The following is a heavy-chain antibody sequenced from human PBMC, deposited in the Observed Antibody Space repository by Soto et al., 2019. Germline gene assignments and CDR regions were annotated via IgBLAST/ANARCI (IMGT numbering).Heavy chain of an antibody. CDR2: ISYDGSNK. J-gene: IGHJ4*02. CDR1: GFTFSSYG. Sequence: GGSLRLSCAASGFTFSSYGMHWVRQAPGKGLEWVAVISYDGSNKYYADSVKGRFTISRDNSKNTLYLQMNSLRAEDTAVYYCAKDLTRPFPAVDYWGQGTLVTVS. D-gene: IGHD3-9*01. CDR3: AKDLTRPFPAVDY. V-gene: IGHV3-30*18.